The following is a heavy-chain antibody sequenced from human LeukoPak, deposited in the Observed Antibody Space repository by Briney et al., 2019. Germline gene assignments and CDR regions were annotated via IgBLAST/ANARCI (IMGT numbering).Heavy chain of an antibody. D-gene: IGHD6-13*01. CDR3: ARIASGSWFDP. CDR2: IHGGGTT. CDR1: GYSISTGFY. Sequence: SETLSLTCTVSGYSISTGFYWGWIRQPPGKGLEWIGTIHGGGTTNYNPSLKSRLTLSVDTSKNQFSLKLSSVTAADTAVYYCARIASGSWFDPWGQGTLVTVSS. V-gene: IGHV4-38-2*02. J-gene: IGHJ5*02.